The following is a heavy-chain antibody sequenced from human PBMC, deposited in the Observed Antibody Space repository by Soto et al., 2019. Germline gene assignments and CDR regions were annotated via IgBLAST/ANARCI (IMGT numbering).Heavy chain of an antibody. J-gene: IGHJ4*02. D-gene: IGHD5-12*01. CDR1: GFTFSSFG. Sequence: ESGGGVVQPGTSLRLSCAASGFTFSSFGIHWVRQAPGKGLEWVAVISYDGIDKNYGDSVKGRFTISRENSKNMVYLQMXXXXIEXXAVYHCAKDLREMATIRPDYWGQGVLVAVSS. CDR3: AKDLREMATIRPDY. V-gene: IGHV3-30*18. CDR2: ISYDGIDK.